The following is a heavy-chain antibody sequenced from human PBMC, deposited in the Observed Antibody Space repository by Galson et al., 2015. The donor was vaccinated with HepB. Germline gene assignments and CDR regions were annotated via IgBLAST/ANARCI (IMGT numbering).Heavy chain of an antibody. CDR2: IRSKAYGGTT. CDR1: GFTFGDYA. CDR3: TRDPSLHPIWFGEFPY. J-gene: IGHJ4*02. V-gene: IGHV3-49*04. D-gene: IGHD3-10*01. Sequence: SLRLSCAASGFTFGDYAMSWVRQAPGKGLEWVGFIRSKAYGGTTEYAASVKGRFTISRDDSKSIAYLQMNSLKTEDTAVYYCTRDPSLHPIWFGEFPYWGQGTLVTVSS.